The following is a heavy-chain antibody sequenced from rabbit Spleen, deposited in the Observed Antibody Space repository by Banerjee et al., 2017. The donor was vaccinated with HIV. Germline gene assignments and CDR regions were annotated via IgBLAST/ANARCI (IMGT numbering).Heavy chain of an antibody. J-gene: IGHJ4*01. CDR1: GFSFSEKEV. CDR2: INTITGKT. Sequence: QEQLEESGGGLFQPGGSLTLTCKASGFSFSEKEVMCWVRQAPGKGLEWIGCINTITGKTVYATWAKGRFTISRASSTTVFLQMTSLTAADTATYFCARDLPGVIGWNFNLWGPGTLVTVS. V-gene: IGHV1S45*01. CDR3: ARDLPGVIGWNFNL. D-gene: IGHD1-1*01.